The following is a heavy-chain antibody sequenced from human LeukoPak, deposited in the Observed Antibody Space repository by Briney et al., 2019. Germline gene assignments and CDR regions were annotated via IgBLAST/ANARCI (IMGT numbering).Heavy chain of an antibody. Sequence: SETLSLTCTVSGYSISSGYYWGWIRQPPGKGLEWIGSIYHSGSTYYSPSLKSRVTISVDTSKNQFSLKLSSVTAADTAVYYCARATAGTTLFEGIDYWGQGTLVTVSS. CDR1: GYSISSGYY. CDR3: ARATAGTTLFEGIDY. CDR2: IYHSGST. D-gene: IGHD1-1*01. J-gene: IGHJ4*02. V-gene: IGHV4-38-2*02.